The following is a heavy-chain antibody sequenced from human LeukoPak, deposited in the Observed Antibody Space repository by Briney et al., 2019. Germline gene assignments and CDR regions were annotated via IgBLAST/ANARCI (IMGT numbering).Heavy chain of an antibody. J-gene: IGHJ5*02. CDR2: TYYRSKWYN. V-gene: IGHV6-1*01. Sequence: SQTLSLTCAISGDSFSSNSAAWNWIRQSPSRGLEWLGRTYYRSKWYNDYAVSVKSRITINPDTSKNQFSLQLNSVTPEDTAVYYCARDRSDGSSWTSSWFDPWGQGTLVTVSS. CDR1: GDSFSSNSAA. CDR3: ARDRSDGSSWTSSWFDP. D-gene: IGHD6-13*01.